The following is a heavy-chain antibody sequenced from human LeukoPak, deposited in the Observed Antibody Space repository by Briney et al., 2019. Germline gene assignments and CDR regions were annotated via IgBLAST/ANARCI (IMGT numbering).Heavy chain of an antibody. D-gene: IGHD4-17*01. CDR3: ASMYGDYVLSFNWYFDL. CDR1: GGSISSSSYY. V-gene: IGHV4-39*01. Sequence: SETLSLTCTVSGGSISSSSYYWGWIRQPPGKGLEWIGSIYYSGSTYYNPSLKSRVTISVDTSKNQFSLKLSSVTAADTAVYYCASMYGDYVLSFNWYFDLWGRGTLVTVSS. J-gene: IGHJ2*01. CDR2: IYYSGST.